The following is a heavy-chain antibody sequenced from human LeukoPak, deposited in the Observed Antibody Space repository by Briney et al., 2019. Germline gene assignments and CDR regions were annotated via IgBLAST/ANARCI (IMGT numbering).Heavy chain of an antibody. D-gene: IGHD2-15*01. J-gene: IGHJ3*02. CDR1: GYTFTSYA. CDR2: INTNTGNP. V-gene: IGHV7-4-1*02. CDR3: ARGYCSGGSCKPDAFDI. Sequence: ASVKVSCKASGYTFTSYAMNWVRRAPGQGLEGMGWINTNTGNPTYAQGFTGRFVFSLDTSVSTAYLQISSLKAEDTAVYYCARGYCSGGSCKPDAFDIWGQGTMVTVSS.